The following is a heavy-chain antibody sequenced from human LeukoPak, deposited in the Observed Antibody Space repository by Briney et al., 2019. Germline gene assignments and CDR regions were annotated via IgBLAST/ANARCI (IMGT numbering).Heavy chain of an antibody. J-gene: IGHJ4*02. Sequence: SETLSLTCTVSGGSISSYYWCWIRQPAGKGLEWIGRIYSTGSTNYNPSLKSRVTMSVDTSKNQFSLRLRSVTAADTAVYYCARQIASAGTAGFDFWGQGALVTVSS. CDR3: ARQIASAGTAGFDF. CDR2: IYSTGST. D-gene: IGHD6-13*01. V-gene: IGHV4-4*07. CDR1: GGSISSYY.